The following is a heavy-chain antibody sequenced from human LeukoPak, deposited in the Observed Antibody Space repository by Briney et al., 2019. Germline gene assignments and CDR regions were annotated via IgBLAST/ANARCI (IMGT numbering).Heavy chain of an antibody. J-gene: IGHJ5*02. CDR3: ARAKDIVLMNWFDP. CDR1: GYTFTSYG. Sequence: ASVKVSCKASGYTFTSYGISWVRQAPGQGLEWMGWISAYNGNTNYAQKLQGRVTMTTDTSTSTAYMELRSLRSDDTAAYYCARAKDIVLMNWFDPWGQGTLVTVSS. CDR2: ISAYNGNT. D-gene: IGHD2-8*01. V-gene: IGHV1-18*01.